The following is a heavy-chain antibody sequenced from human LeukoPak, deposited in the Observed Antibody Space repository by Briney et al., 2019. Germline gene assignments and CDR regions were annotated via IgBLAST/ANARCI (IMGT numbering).Heavy chain of an antibody. D-gene: IGHD1-26*01. J-gene: IGHJ6*02. CDR3: AHLVWEYVGGLDV. CDR1: GFTVSSNY. Sequence: GGSLRLSCAASGFTVSSNYMSWVRQAPGKGLEWVSVIYSGGSTYYADSVKGRFTISRDNSKNTLYLQMHSLRVEDTAVYYCAHLVWEYVGGLDVWGQGTTVTVSS. V-gene: IGHV3-66*01. CDR2: IYSGGST.